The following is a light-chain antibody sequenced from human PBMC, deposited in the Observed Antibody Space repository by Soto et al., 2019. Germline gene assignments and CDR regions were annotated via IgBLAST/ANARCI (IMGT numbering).Light chain of an antibody. CDR1: NSDVGSYNL. CDR2: EVT. V-gene: IGLV2-23*02. J-gene: IGLJ1*01. CDR3: FSYAGDSVYV. Sequence: QSVLTQPASVSGSPRQSITISCTGTNSDVGSYNLVSWFQQHPGKAPKLVIYEVTKRPSGVSDRFSGSKSGNTASLTISGLRAEDEADYYCFSYAGDSVYVFGTGTKV.